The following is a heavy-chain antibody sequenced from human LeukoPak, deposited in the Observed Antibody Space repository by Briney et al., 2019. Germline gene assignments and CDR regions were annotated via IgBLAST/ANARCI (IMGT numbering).Heavy chain of an antibody. V-gene: IGHV4-4*07. CDR2: IYISGTT. D-gene: IGHD6-13*01. Sequence: KPSETLSLTCTVSGGSICNYYWSWLRQPAGKGLEWIGRIYISGTTDYNPSLKSRVTMSVDTSKNQFSLKLSSVTAADTAVYYCARSGTVAAAGTHGLGFDPWGQGTLVTVSS. J-gene: IGHJ5*02. CDR1: GGSICNYY. CDR3: ARSGTVAAAGTHGLGFDP.